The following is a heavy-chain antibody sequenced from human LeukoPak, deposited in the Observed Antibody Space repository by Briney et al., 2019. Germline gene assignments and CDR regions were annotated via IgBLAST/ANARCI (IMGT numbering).Heavy chain of an antibody. CDR3: ARGAIHYDILTGYYLTYYFDY. CDR2: INHIGST. Sequence: SETLSLTCAVYGGSFSGYYWSWIRQPPGKGLEWIGEINHIGSTNYNPSLKSRVTISVDTSKNQFSLKLSSVTAADTAVYYCARGAIHYDILTGYYLTYYFDYWGQGTLVTVSS. J-gene: IGHJ4*02. D-gene: IGHD3-9*01. V-gene: IGHV4-34*01. CDR1: GGSFSGYY.